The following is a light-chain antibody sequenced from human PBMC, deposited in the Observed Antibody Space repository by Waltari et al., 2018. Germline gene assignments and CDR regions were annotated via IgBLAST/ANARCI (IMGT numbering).Light chain of an antibody. Sequence: QSALTQPASVSGSPGQSITISCTGTSSDVGGYNYVSRYQQHPGKAPKLMIYDVSNRPSGVSNRFSGSKSSNTASLTISGLQAEDEADYYCSSYISSSTLELFGGGTSLTVL. V-gene: IGLV2-14*03. CDR1: SSDVGGYNY. J-gene: IGLJ2*01. CDR3: SSYISSSTLEL. CDR2: DVS.